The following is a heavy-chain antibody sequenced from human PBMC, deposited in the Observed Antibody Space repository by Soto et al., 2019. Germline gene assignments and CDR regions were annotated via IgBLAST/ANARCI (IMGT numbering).Heavy chain of an antibody. Sequence: ASVKVYCKASGDTFSSYAISCVRQAPGQGLEWMGGIIPIFGTANYAQKFQGRVTITADESTSTAYMELSSLRSEDTAVYSCPRPLAAAAPRDGMDVWGQGTTVTFSS. D-gene: IGHD6-13*01. J-gene: IGHJ6*02. CDR3: PRPLAAAAPRDGMDV. CDR1: GDTFSSYA. CDR2: IIPIFGTA. V-gene: IGHV1-69*13.